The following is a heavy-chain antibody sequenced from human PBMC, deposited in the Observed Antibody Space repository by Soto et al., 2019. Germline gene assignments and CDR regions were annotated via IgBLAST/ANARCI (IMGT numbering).Heavy chain of an antibody. CDR2: ISYDGSHK. CDR3: AKDHESYTSSSYFFDY. V-gene: IGHV3-30*18. D-gene: IGHD6-6*01. CDR1: GFTFSSYG. J-gene: IGHJ4*02. Sequence: QVQLVESGGGVVQPGRSLRLSCAASGFTFSSYGMHWVRQAPGKGLECVAVISYDGSHKYYADSVKGRFTISRDNSKNTLYLQMNSLRAEDTAVYYCAKDHESYTSSSYFFDYWGQGTLVTVSS.